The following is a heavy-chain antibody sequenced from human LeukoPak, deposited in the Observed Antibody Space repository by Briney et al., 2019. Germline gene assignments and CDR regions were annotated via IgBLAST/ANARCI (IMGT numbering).Heavy chain of an antibody. CDR3: AKDLGVYGILLYYFDS. V-gene: IGHV3-23*01. CDR2: ISGAGTT. D-gene: IGHD5/OR15-5a*01. J-gene: IGHJ4*02. Sequence: GGSLRLSCGASGLTFSSYAMSWVRQAPGKGLEWVSTISGAGTTYYADSVKGRFTISRDNSKNTMYLQMNRLRGEDTAVYYCAKDLGVYGILLYYFDSWGQGTLVTVSS. CDR1: GLTFSSYA.